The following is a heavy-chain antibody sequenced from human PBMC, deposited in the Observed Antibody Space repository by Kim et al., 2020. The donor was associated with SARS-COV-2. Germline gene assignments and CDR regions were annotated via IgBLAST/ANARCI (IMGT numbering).Heavy chain of an antibody. CDR1: GFTVSSNY. V-gene: IGHV3-66*01. CDR2: IYSGGST. Sequence: GGSLRLSCAASGFTVSSNYMSWVRQAPGKGLEWVSVIYSGGSTYYADSVKGRFTISRDNSKNTLYLQMNSLRAEDTAVYYCARGGPDYDILTGYQFDYWGQGTLVTVSS. CDR3: ARGGPDYDILTGYQFDY. J-gene: IGHJ4*02. D-gene: IGHD3-9*01.